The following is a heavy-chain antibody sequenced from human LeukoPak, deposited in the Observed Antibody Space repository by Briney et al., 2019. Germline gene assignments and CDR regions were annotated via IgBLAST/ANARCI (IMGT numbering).Heavy chain of an antibody. CDR3: ARSLQYGADYNYYFDF. J-gene: IGHJ4*02. CDR1: GFTFSSYW. V-gene: IGHV3-74*01. CDR2: INSDGSST. D-gene: IGHD4/OR15-4a*01. Sequence: GGSLRLSCAASGFTFSSYWMHWVRQAPGKGLVWVSRINSDGSSTSYADPVKGRFTISRDNAKNTLSLQMNSLRAEDTAVYYCARSLQYGADYNYYFDFWGQGTLVTVSS.